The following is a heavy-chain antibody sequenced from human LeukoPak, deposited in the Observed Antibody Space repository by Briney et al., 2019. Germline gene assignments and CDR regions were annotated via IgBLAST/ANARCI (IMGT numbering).Heavy chain of an antibody. CDR3: ARDQAAAGTVDY. J-gene: IGHJ4*02. V-gene: IGHV3-21*01. CDR2: ISSSSSYI. CDR1: GFTFSSYS. D-gene: IGHD6-13*01. Sequence: GGSLRLSCAASGFTFSSYSMNWVRQAPRKGLEWVSSISSSSSYIYYADSVKGRFTISRDNAKNSLYPQMNSLRAEDTAVYYCARDQAAAGTVDYWGQGTLVTVSS.